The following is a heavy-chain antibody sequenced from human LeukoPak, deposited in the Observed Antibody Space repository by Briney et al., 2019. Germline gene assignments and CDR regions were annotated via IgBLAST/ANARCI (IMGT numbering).Heavy chain of an antibody. CDR1: GGTFSSYA. D-gene: IGHD3-9*01. CDR3: ARDVGIRYFDRGEIPWFDP. Sequence: SVKVSCKASGGTFSSYAISWVRQAPGQGLEWMGGIILIFGTANYAQKFQGRVTITADESTSTAYMELSSLRSEDTAVYYCARDVGIRYFDRGEIPWFDPWGQGTLVTVSS. V-gene: IGHV1-69*13. J-gene: IGHJ5*02. CDR2: IILIFGTA.